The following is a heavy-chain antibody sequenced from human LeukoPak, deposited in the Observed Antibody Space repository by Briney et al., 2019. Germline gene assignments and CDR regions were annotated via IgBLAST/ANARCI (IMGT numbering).Heavy chain of an antibody. D-gene: IGHD2-15*01. V-gene: IGHV4-59*12. CDR2: IYYTGGT. Sequence: SETLSLTCTISGGSISNYYWSWIRQTPGKGLEWIGYIYYTGGTDYNPSLKSRVTISEDTSKNQFSLKLSSVTAADTAVYYCASRKDIVVVVAANDAFDIWGQGTMVTVSS. CDR3: ASRKDIVVVVAANDAFDI. CDR1: GGSISNYY. J-gene: IGHJ3*02.